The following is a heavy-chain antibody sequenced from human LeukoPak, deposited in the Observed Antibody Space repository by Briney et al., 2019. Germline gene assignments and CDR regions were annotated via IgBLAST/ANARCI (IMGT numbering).Heavy chain of an antibody. CDR1: GYTFTGYY. CDR2: INPNSGGT. J-gene: IGHJ4*02. V-gene: IGHV1-2*02. Sequence: ASEKVSCKASGYTFTGYYMHWVRQAPGHGLEWMGWINPNSGGTNYAQKFQGRVTMTRDTSISTAYMELSRLRSDDTAVYYCARVRIAVAGKYYFDYWGQGTLVTVSS. D-gene: IGHD6-19*01. CDR3: ARVRIAVAGKYYFDY.